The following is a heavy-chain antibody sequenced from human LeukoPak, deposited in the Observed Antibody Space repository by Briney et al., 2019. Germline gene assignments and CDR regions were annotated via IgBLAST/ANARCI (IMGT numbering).Heavy chain of an antibody. J-gene: IGHJ2*01. CDR3: AAASTTVTYWYFDL. CDR1: GYTFTSYG. CDR2: INPNSGGT. Sequence: ASVKVSCKASGYTFTSYGISWVRQAPGQGLEWMGWINPNSGGTNYAQKFQGRVTMTRDTSISTAYMELSRLRSDDTAVYYCAAASTTVTYWYFDLWGRGTLVTVSS. D-gene: IGHD4-11*01. V-gene: IGHV1-2*02.